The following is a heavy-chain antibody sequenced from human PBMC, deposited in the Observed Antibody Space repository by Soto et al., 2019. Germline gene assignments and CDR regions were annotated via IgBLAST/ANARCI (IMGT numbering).Heavy chain of an antibody. CDR1: GCSVSSGSYY. J-gene: IGHJ6*02. Sequence: SETLSLPCAVSGCSVSSGSYYWSWIRQPPGKGLEWIGYIYYSGSTNYNPSLKSRVTISVDTSKNQFSLKLSSVTAADTAVYYCASEKFWSGLPSYYCGMDVWGQGTTVTVSS. CDR3: ASEKFWSGLPSYYCGMDV. V-gene: IGHV4-61*01. CDR2: IYYSGST. D-gene: IGHD3-3*01.